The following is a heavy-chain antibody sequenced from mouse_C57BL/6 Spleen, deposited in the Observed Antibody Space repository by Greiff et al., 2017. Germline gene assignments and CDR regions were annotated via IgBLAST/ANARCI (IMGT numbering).Heavy chain of an antibody. CDR3: ARRGDYDPWFAY. CDR1: GFTFSDYY. CDR2: ISNGGGST. Sequence: EVQVVESGGGLVQPGGSLKLSCAASGFTFSDYYMYWVRQTPEKRLEWVAYISNGGGSTYYPDTVKGRFTISRDNAKNTLYLQMSRLKSEDTAMYYCARRGDYDPWFAYWGQGTLVTVSA. D-gene: IGHD2-4*01. J-gene: IGHJ3*01. V-gene: IGHV5-12*01.